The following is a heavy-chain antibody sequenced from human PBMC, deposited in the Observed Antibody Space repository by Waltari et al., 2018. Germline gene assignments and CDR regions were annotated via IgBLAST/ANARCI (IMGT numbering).Heavy chain of an antibody. CDR3: ARHRSALDAFDI. CDR2: IYHSGST. J-gene: IGHJ3*02. CDR1: GYSISSGYY. Sequence: QVQLQESGPGLVKPSETLSLTCAVSGYSISSGYYWGWIRQPPGKGPEWIGSIYHSGSTYYNPSLKSRVTISVDTSKNQFSLKLSSVTAADTAVYYCARHRSALDAFDIWGQGTMVTVSS. V-gene: IGHV4-38-2*01. D-gene: IGHD6-25*01.